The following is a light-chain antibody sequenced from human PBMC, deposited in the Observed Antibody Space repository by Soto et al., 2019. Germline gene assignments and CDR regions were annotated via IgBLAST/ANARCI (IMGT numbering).Light chain of an antibody. CDR3: QQLNSFPPT. CDR1: QAMSTF. Sequence: IQLTQSPSSLSASVGDRVTITCRASQAMSTFLAWYQQKPGDPPKLLIYAASTLQRGVPSRFSGSGSGTDFTLIISSLQPEDFATYYCQQLNSFPPTFGGGTKVELK. CDR2: AAS. V-gene: IGKV1-9*01. J-gene: IGKJ4*01.